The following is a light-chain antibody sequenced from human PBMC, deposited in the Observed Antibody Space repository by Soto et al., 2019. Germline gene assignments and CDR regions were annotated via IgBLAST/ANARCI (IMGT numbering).Light chain of an antibody. CDR2: KVS. V-gene: IGKV2-30*01. CDR1: QNVLYSSINKNY. Sequence: VMTQSPDSLAVSLGERATINCKSSQNVLYSSINKNYFSWFQQRPGRSPRRLIYKVSNRDSGVPARFSGSGSGTDFALKISRVEAEDVGVYYCMQGTHWPKTFGQGTRLEIK. J-gene: IGKJ5*01. CDR3: MQGTHWPKT.